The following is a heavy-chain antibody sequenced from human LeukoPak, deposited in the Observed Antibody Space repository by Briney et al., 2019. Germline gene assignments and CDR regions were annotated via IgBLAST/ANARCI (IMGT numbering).Heavy chain of an antibody. CDR3: ARDGLPDAFDI. CDR2: ISYDGSNK. CDR1: GFTFSNNW. J-gene: IGHJ3*02. Sequence: GGSLRLSCAASGFTFSNNWMHWVRQAPGKGLEWVAVISYDGSNKYYADSVKGRFTISRDNSKNTLYLQMNSLRAEDTAVYNCARDGLPDAFDIWGQGTMVTVSS. V-gene: IGHV3-30*03. D-gene: IGHD5-18*01.